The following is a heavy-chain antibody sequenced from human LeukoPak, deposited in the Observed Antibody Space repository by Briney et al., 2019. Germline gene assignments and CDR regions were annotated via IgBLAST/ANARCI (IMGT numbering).Heavy chain of an antibody. CDR1: GGSFSGYY. Sequence: PSETLSLTCAVYGGSFSGYYWSSIRQPPGKGLEWIGEINHSGSTNYNPSLKSRVTISVDTSKNQFSLKLSSVTAADTAVYYCARGPLLFTMVRGTMDVWGKGTTVTVSS. J-gene: IGHJ6*04. D-gene: IGHD3-10*01. V-gene: IGHV4-34*01. CDR2: INHSGST. CDR3: ARGPLLFTMVRGTMDV.